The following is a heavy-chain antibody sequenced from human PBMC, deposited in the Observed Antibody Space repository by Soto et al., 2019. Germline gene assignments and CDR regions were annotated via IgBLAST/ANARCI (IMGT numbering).Heavy chain of an antibody. V-gene: IGHV4-30-4*01. D-gene: IGHD3-22*01. J-gene: IGHJ6*02. CDR3: ARERLGADSSGDYWNYMDV. Sequence: QVQLQESGPGLVKPSQTLSLTCTVSGGSISSGDYYWSWIRQPPGKGLEWIGYTHNSGRTYYNPSLRSGLSISVDTSKTQCSLKLTSVTAADTAVYYCARERLGADSSGDYWNYMDVWGQGTTVTVSS. CDR1: GGSISSGDYY. CDR2: THNSGRT.